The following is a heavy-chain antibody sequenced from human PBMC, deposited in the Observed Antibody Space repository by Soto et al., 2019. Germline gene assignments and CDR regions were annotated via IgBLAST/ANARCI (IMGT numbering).Heavy chain of an antibody. J-gene: IGHJ6*02. V-gene: IGHV3-48*01. D-gene: IGHD3-22*01. Sequence: GGSLRLSCAASGFTFSSYSMNWVRQAPGKGLEWVSYISSSSSTIYYADSVKGRFTISRDNAKNSLYLQMNSLRAEDTAVYYCASPYYYDSSGYGMDVWGQGTTVTVSS. CDR2: ISSSSSTI. CDR3: ASPYYYDSSGYGMDV. CDR1: GFTFSSYS.